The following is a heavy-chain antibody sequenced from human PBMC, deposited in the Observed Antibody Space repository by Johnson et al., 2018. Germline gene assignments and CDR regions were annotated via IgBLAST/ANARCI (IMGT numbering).Heavy chain of an antibody. CDR2: INHSGST. CDR3: TIGRRKKMVRGTTNLFLDQYDDYMDV. CDR1: GGSFSGYY. V-gene: IGHV4-34*01. J-gene: IGHJ6*03. Sequence: QVQLQQWGAGLLKPSETLSLTCAVYGGSFSGYYWSWIRQPPGKGLEWIGEINHSGSTNYNPSLKGRVTMSIDTSKNQFSLKLTSVTAADTAGFFCTIGRRKKMVRGTTNLFLDQYDDYMDVWDKGTTVTVSS. D-gene: IGHD3-10*01.